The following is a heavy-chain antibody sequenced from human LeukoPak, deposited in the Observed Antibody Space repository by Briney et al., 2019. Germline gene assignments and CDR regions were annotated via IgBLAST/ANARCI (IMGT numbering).Heavy chain of an antibody. CDR2: ITSSSSYK. CDR3: SREHALGDF. D-gene: IGHD2-2*01. Sequence: GRSLRLSCAASGFTFSSYSMNWARQAPGKGLEWVSSITSSSSYKYYADSVKGRFTISRDNAKNSLYLQMNSLRAEDTAVYYCSREHALGDFWGQGSLVTVSS. V-gene: IGHV3-21*01. CDR1: GFTFSSYS. J-gene: IGHJ4*02.